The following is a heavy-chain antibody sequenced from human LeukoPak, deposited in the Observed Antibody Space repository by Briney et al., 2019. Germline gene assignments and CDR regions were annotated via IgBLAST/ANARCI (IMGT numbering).Heavy chain of an antibody. CDR3: ARGAVAGHYYYYYGMDV. J-gene: IGHJ6*02. Sequence: SETLSLTCTVSGGSISSYYWSWIRQPAGKGLEWIGRIYTSGSTNYNPSLKSRVTMSVDPSKNQFSLKLSSVTAADTAVYYCARGAVAGHYYYYYGMDVWGQGTTVTVSS. D-gene: IGHD6-19*01. CDR1: GGSISSYY. CDR2: IYTSGST. V-gene: IGHV4-4*07.